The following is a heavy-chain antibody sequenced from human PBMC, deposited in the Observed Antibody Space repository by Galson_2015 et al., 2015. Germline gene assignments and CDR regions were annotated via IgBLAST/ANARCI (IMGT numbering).Heavy chain of an antibody. V-gene: IGHV1-46*01. CDR3: ARDLSRTIFGVVVYYYYGMDV. D-gene: IGHD3-3*01. CDR2: INPSGGST. Sequence: SVKVSCKASGYTFTSYYMHWVRQAPGQGLEWMGIINPSGGSTSYAQKFQGRVTMTRDTSTSTVYMELSSLRSEDTAVYYCARDLSRTIFGVVVYYYYGMDVWGHRTPVPVSS. J-gene: IGHJ6*02. CDR1: GYTFTSYY.